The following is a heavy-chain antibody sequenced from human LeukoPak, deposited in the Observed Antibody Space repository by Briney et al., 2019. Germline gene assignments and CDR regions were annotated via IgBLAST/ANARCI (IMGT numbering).Heavy chain of an antibody. Sequence: PSETLSLTCTVSGGSISSSRDYWAWIRQPPGKGLEWIANIYYSGSTYYSPSLKSRVTISVDTSKNQFSLKLSSVTAADTAVYYCARRRYRWFGGYNWFDPWGQGTLVTVSS. CDR2: IYYSGST. CDR3: ARRRYRWFGGYNWFDP. V-gene: IGHV4-39*07. CDR1: GGSISSSRDY. D-gene: IGHD3-10*01. J-gene: IGHJ5*02.